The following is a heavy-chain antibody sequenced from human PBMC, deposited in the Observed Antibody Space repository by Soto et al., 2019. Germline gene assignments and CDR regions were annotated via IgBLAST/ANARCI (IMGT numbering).Heavy chain of an antibody. D-gene: IGHD6-19*01. CDR1: GGSISSYY. CDR2: IYYSGST. CDR3: ARAWQYSSGFFDY. J-gene: IGHJ4*02. Sequence: SETLSLTCTVSGGSISSYYWSWIRQPPGKGLDWIGYIYYSGSTNYNPSLKSRVTISVDTSKNQFSLKLSSVTAADTAVYYCARAWQYSSGFFDYWGQGTLVTVS. V-gene: IGHV4-59*01.